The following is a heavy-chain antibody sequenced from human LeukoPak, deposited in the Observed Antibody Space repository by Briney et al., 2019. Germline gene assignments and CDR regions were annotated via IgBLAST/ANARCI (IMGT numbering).Heavy chain of an antibody. D-gene: IGHD5-12*01. J-gene: IGHJ4*02. CDR3: ARASSVATIDDY. CDR1: GYSISSGYY. CDR2: IYHSGST. V-gene: IGHV4-38-2*02. Sequence: SETLSLTCTVSGYSISSGYYWGWIRQPPGKGLEWIGSIYHSGSTYYNPSLKSRVTISVDTSKNQFSLKLSSVTAADTAVYYCARASSVATIDDYWGQGTLVTVSS.